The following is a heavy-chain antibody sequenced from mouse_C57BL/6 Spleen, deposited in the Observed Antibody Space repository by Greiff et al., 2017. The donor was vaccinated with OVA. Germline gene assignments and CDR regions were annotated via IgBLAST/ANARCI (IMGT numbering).Heavy chain of an antibody. CDR3: ARYPYGSSCDY. J-gene: IGHJ2*01. Sequence: EVQLQQSGAELVKPGASVKLSCTASGFNFTDYYMHWVKQRTEQGLEWIGRIDPEDGETTYAPKFKGKATITADTSSNTAYLQLSSLTSEDTAVDYCARYPYGSSCDYWGQGTTLTVSS. V-gene: IGHV14-2*01. CDR2: IDPEDGET. D-gene: IGHD1-1*01. CDR1: GFNFTDYY.